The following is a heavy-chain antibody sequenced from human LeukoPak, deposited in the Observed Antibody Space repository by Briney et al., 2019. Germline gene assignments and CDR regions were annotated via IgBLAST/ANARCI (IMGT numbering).Heavy chain of an antibody. CDR3: VRRRGSAYGVLDY. CDR1: GFTFSTFA. Sequence: PGGSLRLSCTGSGFTFSTFAMHWVRQAPGKGLEWVSAIDGGGGSTYYADSVKGRFAISRDNSKNSLDLQMNSLTVEDTAVYYCVRRRGSAYGVLDYWGQGALVTVSS. CDR2: IDGGGGST. J-gene: IGHJ4*02. D-gene: IGHD5-18*01. V-gene: IGHV3-23*01.